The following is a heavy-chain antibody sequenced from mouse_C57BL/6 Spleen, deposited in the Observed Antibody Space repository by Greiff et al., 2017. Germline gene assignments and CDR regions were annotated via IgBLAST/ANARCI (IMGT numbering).Heavy chain of an antibody. D-gene: IGHD2-4*01. Sequence: QVQLKQSGPELVKPGASVKLSCKASGYTFTSYDLNWVKQRPGQGLEWIGWIYPRDGSTKYNEKFKGKATLTVDTSSSTAYMELHSLTSEDSAVYFCARSGYDYDEVLMDYWGQGTSVTVSS. J-gene: IGHJ4*01. CDR2: IYPRDGST. CDR3: ARSGYDYDEVLMDY. V-gene: IGHV1-85*01. CDR1: GYTFTSYD.